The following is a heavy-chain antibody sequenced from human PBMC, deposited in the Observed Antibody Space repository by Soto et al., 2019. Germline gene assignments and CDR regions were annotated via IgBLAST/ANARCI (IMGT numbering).Heavy chain of an antibody. D-gene: IGHD4-4*01. CDR3: AREPRDDYMISGGFDY. V-gene: IGHV3-11*01. Sequence: GGSLRLSCVASGFTFSDYYMSWFRQAPGKGLEWVSYISSGGSVIYSTDSMKGRFTISRDNAKNSLYLQVNSLRAEDTAVYYCAREPRDDYMISGGFDYWGQGTLGTVS. CDR2: ISSGGSVI. J-gene: IGHJ4*02. CDR1: GFTFSDYY.